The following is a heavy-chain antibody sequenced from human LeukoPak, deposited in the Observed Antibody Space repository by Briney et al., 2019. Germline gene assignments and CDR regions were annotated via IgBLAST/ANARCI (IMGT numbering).Heavy chain of an antibody. CDR3: ARVPSYCGGDCYIDY. CDR1: GGSISSYY. CDR2: IYTSGST. V-gene: IGHV4-4*07. Sequence: SETLSLTCTVSGGSISSYYWSWLRQPAGKGLEWIGRIYTSGSTNYNPSLKSRVTMSVDTSKNQFSLKLSSVPAADTAVYYCARVPSYCGGDCYIDYWGQGTLVTVSS. D-gene: IGHD2-21*01. J-gene: IGHJ4*02.